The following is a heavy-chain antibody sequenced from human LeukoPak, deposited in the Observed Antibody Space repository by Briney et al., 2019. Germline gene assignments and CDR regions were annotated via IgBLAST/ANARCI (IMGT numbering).Heavy chain of an antibody. J-gene: IGHJ5*02. Sequence: GASVKVSCKASGYTFTGHYMHWVRQAPGQGLEWMGRINPNSGGTNYAQKFQGRVTMTRDTSISTAYMELSRLRSDDTAVYYCARGPFTIFEGVLDPWGQGTLVTVSS. CDR3: ARGPFTIFEGVLDP. CDR2: INPNSGGT. V-gene: IGHV1-2*06. CDR1: GYTFTGHY. D-gene: IGHD3-3*01.